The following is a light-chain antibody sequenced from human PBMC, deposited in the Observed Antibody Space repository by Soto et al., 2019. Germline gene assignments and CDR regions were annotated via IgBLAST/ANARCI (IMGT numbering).Light chain of an antibody. Sequence: QSVLTQPASVSWSPGQSITISGTGTSSDVGGYNYVSWYPLHPGLAPKLMIYEVSNRPSGVSNRFSGSKSGNTASLTIFGLKADDEADYYCSSYTSTTTHYVFGTGTKVTVL. CDR3: SSYTSTTTHYV. J-gene: IGLJ1*01. CDR1: SSDVGGYNY. V-gene: IGLV2-14*01. CDR2: EVS.